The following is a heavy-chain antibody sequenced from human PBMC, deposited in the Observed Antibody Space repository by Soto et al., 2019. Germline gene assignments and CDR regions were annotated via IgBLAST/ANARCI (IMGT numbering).Heavy chain of an antibody. D-gene: IGHD3-10*01. CDR2: ISAYNGNT. J-gene: IGHJ4*02. V-gene: IGHV1-18*01. Sequence: QVQLVQSGAEVKKPGASVKVSCKASGYTFTSYGISWVRQAPGQGLEWMGWISAYNGNTNYAQKLQGRVTMTTDTSRRTAYMELRSLRSDDTAVYYCARVYRITMVRGELSEYWGQGTLVTVSS. CDR3: ARVYRITMVRGELSEY. CDR1: GYTFTSYG.